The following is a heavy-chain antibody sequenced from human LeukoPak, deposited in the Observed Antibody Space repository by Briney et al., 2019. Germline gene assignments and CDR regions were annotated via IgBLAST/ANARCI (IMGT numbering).Heavy chain of an antibody. Sequence: PGGSLRLPCAASGFSFSSYWMHWVRQAPGKGLVWVSRINSDGSSTTYADSVKGRFTISRDNAKNTLYLQMNSLRAEDTAVYYCARDPSYSENLDYWGQGTLVTVSS. CDR1: GFSFSSYW. D-gene: IGHD1-26*01. V-gene: IGHV3-74*01. CDR2: INSDGSST. J-gene: IGHJ4*02. CDR3: ARDPSYSENLDY.